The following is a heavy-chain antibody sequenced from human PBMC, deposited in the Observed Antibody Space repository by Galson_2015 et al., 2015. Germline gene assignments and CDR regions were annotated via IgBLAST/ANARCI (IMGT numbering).Heavy chain of an antibody. Sequence: SLRLSCAGSGFTFGSRAMSWVRQAPGKGPEWVSAISGPGDSTFYGDSVKGRFTISRDNSRDTLYLHMTSLGVEGTATYYCARGHLGSSSFFDIWGQGTLVSVSS. V-gene: IGHV3-23*01. CDR2: ISGPGDST. D-gene: IGHD6-6*01. J-gene: IGHJ4*02. CDR1: GFTFGSRA. CDR3: ARGHLGSSSFFDI.